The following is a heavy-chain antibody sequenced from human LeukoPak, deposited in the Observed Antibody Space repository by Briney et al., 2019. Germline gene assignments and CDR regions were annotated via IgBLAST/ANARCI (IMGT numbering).Heavy chain of an antibody. V-gene: IGHV4-59*01. D-gene: IGHD2-8*02. Sequence: PSETLSLTCTVSGGSISSYYWSWIRQPPGKGLEWIGYIYYSGSTNYNPSLKSRVTISVDTSKNQFSLKLSSVTAADTAVYYCARAWSEKDYYFDYWGQGTLVTVSS. CDR3: ARAWSEKDYYFDY. CDR1: GGSISSYY. CDR2: IYYSGST. J-gene: IGHJ4*02.